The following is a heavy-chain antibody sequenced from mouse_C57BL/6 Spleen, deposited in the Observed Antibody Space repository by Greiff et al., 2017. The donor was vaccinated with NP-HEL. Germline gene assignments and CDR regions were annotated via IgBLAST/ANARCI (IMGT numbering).Heavy chain of an antibody. CDR2: IHPSDSDT. CDR3: AMLLHYYGSSLYAMDY. CDR1: GYTFTSYW. J-gene: IGHJ4*01. V-gene: IGHV1-74*01. D-gene: IGHD1-1*01. Sequence: QVQLQQPGAELVKPGASVKVSCKASGYTFTSYWMHWVNQRPGQGLEWIGRIHPSDSDTNYTQKFKGTATLTVDKSTSTAYMQLSSLTSEDSAVYYCAMLLHYYGSSLYAMDYWGQGTSVTVSS.